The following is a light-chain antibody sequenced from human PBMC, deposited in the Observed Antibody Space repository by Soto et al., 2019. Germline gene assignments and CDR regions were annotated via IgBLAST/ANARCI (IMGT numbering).Light chain of an antibody. CDR3: QQSGT. CDR2: KAS. J-gene: IGKJ1*01. Sequence: DIQLTQSPYTLSASVGDTVTISCRASQPSSDWLAWYQQKPGKAPVLLIYKASNLQSGVPSRFGGSRSGTEFTLTISSLQPDDFATYYCQQSGTFGQGTRVEVK. V-gene: IGKV1-5*03. CDR1: QPSSDW.